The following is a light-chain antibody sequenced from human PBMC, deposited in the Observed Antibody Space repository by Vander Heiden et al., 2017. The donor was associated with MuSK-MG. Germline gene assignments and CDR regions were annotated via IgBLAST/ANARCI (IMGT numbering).Light chain of an antibody. V-gene: IGKV3-15*01. CDR3: QQYKYWLMST. Sequence: EIVMTQYPATLSVSPGERATLSCRASQSVSSNLAWYQQKPGQAPRLLIYGASTRATGIPARFSGSGYGTEFTLTISSRQSEDFAVYYCQQYKYWLMSTFGQGTKLEIK. J-gene: IGKJ2*01. CDR2: GAS. CDR1: QSVSSN.